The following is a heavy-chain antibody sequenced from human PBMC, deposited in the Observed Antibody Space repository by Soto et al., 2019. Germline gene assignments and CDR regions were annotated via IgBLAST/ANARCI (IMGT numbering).Heavy chain of an antibody. V-gene: IGHV3-23*01. D-gene: IGHD3-10*01. CDR1: GFTFSSYA. CDR3: AKASGWVGEFDY. J-gene: IGHJ4*02. CDR2: ISGSGGST. Sequence: EVQLLESGGGLVQPGGSLRLSCAASGFTFSSYAMSWVRQAPGKGLEWVSAISGSGGSTYYADSVKGRFTISRDNSKNTLYLQMNSLRAEDRGVYYCAKASGWVGEFDYWGQGTLVTVSS.